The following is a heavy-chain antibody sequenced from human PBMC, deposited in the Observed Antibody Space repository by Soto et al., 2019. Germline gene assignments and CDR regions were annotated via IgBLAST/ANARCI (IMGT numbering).Heavy chain of an antibody. CDR2: TNPNSGGT. J-gene: IGHJ3*02. Sequence: QVQLEQSGPEVKKNGASVKVSCKASGYTFSAYYMHWVRQAPGQGLEWMGWTNPNSGGTNYAQKFQGRVTMTRDTSISTGSMELNGLRPDDTAVYYCARGAGAAGTPGTVRFAFDIWGQGTMVTVSS. CDR1: GYTFSAYY. V-gene: IGHV1-2*02. CDR3: ARGAGAAGTPGTVRFAFDI. D-gene: IGHD6-13*01.